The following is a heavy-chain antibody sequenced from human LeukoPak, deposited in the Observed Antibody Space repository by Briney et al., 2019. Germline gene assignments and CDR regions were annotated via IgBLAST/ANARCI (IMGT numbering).Heavy chain of an antibody. J-gene: IGHJ4*02. CDR2: ISYDGSEK. V-gene: IGHV3-30*04. Sequence: GGSLRLSCAASGFTFSSYAMDWVRQAPGKGLEWVAVISYDGSEKYYADSVKGRFTISRHNSKNTLYLQMNSMRAKDTAVYYCARDFRPVVGAAGTFDYWGQGTLVTVSS. CDR1: GFTFSSYA. CDR3: ARDFRPVVGAAGTFDY. D-gene: IGHD6-13*01.